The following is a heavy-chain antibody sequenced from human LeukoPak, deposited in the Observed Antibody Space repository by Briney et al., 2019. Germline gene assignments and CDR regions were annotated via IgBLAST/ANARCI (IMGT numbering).Heavy chain of an antibody. Sequence: ASVKVSCKASGGTFSSYAISWVRQAPGQRLEWMGGIIPNFGTANYAQKFQGRVTITADKYTSTAYMELSSLRSEDTAVYYCPRAAYFDWNYGIRYNCCDPWGQGTLVTVSS. V-gene: IGHV1-69*06. CDR1: GGTFSSYA. J-gene: IGHJ5*02. CDR2: IIPNFGTA. D-gene: IGHD3-9*01. CDR3: PRAAYFDWNYGIRYNCCDP.